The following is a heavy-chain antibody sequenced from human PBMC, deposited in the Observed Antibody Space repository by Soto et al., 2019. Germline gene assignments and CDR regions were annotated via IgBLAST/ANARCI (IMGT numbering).Heavy chain of an antibody. V-gene: IGHV1-69*01. J-gene: IGHJ6*02. CDR1: GVSFNNNG. D-gene: IGHD3-10*01. Sequence: QVQLVQSGAEVKKPGSSVKVSCKTSGVSFNNNGIGWVRQAPGHGLEWMGGVSPPFRTSNYARKFQRRISITADASTGTVNMELSSLTSEDTAQYYCARVLYYGSASYSPYGMDVWGQGTTVTVSS. CDR3: ARVLYYGSASYSPYGMDV. CDR2: VSPPFRTS.